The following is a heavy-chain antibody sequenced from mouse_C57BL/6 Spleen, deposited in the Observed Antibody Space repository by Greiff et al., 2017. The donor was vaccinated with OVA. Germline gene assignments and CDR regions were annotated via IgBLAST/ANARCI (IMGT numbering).Heavy chain of an antibody. Sequence: QVQLQQSGAELVKPGASVKISCKASGYAFSSYWMNWVKQRPGKGLEWIGQIYPGDGDTNYNGKFKGKATLTADKSSSTAYMQLSSLTSEDSAVYFCARRSPSPYGSIYFDYWGQGTTLTVSS. J-gene: IGHJ2*01. V-gene: IGHV1-80*01. CDR1: GYAFSSYW. D-gene: IGHD1-1*01. CDR3: ARRSPSPYGSIYFDY. CDR2: IYPGDGDT.